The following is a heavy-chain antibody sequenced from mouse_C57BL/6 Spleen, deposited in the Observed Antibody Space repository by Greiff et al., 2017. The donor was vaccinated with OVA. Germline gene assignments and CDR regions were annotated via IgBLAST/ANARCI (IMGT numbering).Heavy chain of an antibody. CDR2: IYPSDSET. D-gene: IGHD2-4*01. Sequence: QVQLQQPGAELVRPGSSVKLSCKASGYTFTSSWMDWVKQRPGQGLEWIGNIYPSDSETHYNQKFKDKATLTVDKSSSTAYMQLSSLTSEDSAVYYCARQDYYDYDVTPYWGQGTLVTVSA. CDR1: GYTFTSSW. J-gene: IGHJ3*01. CDR3: ARQDYYDYDVTPY. V-gene: IGHV1-61*01.